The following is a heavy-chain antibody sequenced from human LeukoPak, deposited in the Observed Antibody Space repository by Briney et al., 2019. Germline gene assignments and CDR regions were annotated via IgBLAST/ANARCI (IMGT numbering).Heavy chain of an antibody. Sequence: QPGGSLRLSCAASGFTFDDSAMHWVRQPPGNGLEWVSGISWNSGDIGYADSVKGRFTISRDKAKNSLYLQMNSLRAEDTALYYCAKASTEWLRVAWYFDLWGRGTLVTVSS. V-gene: IGHV3-9*01. J-gene: IGHJ2*01. CDR1: GFTFDDSA. CDR3: AKASTEWLRVAWYFDL. D-gene: IGHD5-12*01. CDR2: ISWNSGDI.